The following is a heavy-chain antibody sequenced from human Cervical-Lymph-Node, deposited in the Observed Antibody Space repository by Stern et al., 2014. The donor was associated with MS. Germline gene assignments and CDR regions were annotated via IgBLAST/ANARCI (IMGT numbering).Heavy chain of an antibody. Sequence: EVQLVESGPEVKRPGESLKISCQASGYTFTSYWSGGGRQLPGKGRVWSPLIFPGGFHISDSPSFQGQVPIPPDKSSSTAYLQWNNLKASDTAIYYCARQRYFDYWGQGTLVTVSS. CDR2: IFPGGFHI. CDR1: GYTFTSYW. V-gene: IGHV5-51*01. J-gene: IGHJ4*02. CDR3: ARQRYFDY.